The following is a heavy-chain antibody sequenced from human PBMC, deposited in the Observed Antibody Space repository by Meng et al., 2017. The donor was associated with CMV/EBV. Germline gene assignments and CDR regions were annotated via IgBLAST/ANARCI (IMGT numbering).Heavy chain of an antibody. CDR3: ARDSHTGYYYDSSGYYYKFDY. Sequence: GGSLRLSCAASGFTFSSYSMNWVRQAPGKGLEWVSYISSSSTIYYADSVKGRFTISRDNAKNSLYLQMNSLRAEDTAVYYCARDSHTGYYYDSSGYYYKFDYWGQGTLVTVSS. CDR2: ISSSSTI. V-gene: IGHV3-48*04. J-gene: IGHJ4*02. D-gene: IGHD3-22*01. CDR1: GFTFSSYS.